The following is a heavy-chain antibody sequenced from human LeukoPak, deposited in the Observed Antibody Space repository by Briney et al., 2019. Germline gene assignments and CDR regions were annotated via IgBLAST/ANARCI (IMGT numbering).Heavy chain of an antibody. CDR1: GYTFTSYG. CDR3: ARDRGPPTVTTGPSDY. J-gene: IGHJ4*02. Sequence: ASVKVSCKASGYTFTSYGISWVRQAPGQGLEWMGWISAYNGNTNYAQKLQGRVTMTTDTSTSTAYMELRSLRSDDTAVYYCARDRGPPTVTTGPSDYWGQGTLVTVSS. D-gene: IGHD4-17*01. CDR2: ISAYNGNT. V-gene: IGHV1-18*01.